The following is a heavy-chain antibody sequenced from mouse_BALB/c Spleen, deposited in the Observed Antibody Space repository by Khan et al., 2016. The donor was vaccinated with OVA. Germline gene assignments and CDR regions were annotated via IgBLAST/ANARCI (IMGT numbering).Heavy chain of an antibody. Sequence: VQLQESGPGLVAPSQSLSITCTVSGLSLTNYGISWIRQPPGKGLEWLGVIWGDGSTNYHSALLSRLSINKDNSKSQVFLKLNSQQTEDTATDYCASIYYGDEWFTYWGQGTLVTVSA. CDR2: IWGDGST. D-gene: IGHD2-13*01. CDR3: ASIYYGDEWFTY. J-gene: IGHJ3*01. V-gene: IGHV2-3*01. CDR1: GLSLTNYG.